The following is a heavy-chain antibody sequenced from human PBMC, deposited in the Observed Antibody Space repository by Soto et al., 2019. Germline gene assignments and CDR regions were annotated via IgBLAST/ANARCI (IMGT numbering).Heavy chain of an antibody. J-gene: IGHJ4*02. CDR3: TTDPGDYEDF. Sequence: EVQLVESGGALVKPGGCLRLSCAASGITFTRAWMSWVRQAPGKGLEWVGRIKNKADGGTTDYAAPVRGRFTISRDDSKNTLFLQMNSLETEDTAVYYCTTDPGDYEDFWGQGTLVTVSS. D-gene: IGHD4-17*01. V-gene: IGHV3-15*02. CDR1: GITFTRAW. CDR2: IKNKADGGTT.